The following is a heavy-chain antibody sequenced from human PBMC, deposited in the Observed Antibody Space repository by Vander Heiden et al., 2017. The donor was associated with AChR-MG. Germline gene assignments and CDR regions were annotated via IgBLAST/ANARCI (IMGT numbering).Heavy chain of an antibody. CDR1: GFNLRSYT. J-gene: IGHJ5*01. V-gene: IGHV3-23*01. Sequence: EVQLLESGGDLIKPGESLRLSCNASGFNLRSYTLRWFRQAPGKGLEWVSTANANGGTSYADAVKGRFTISRDTSRKTRYQEMQIMNDEDTAIYFCARGKIRVDGQWDFDLWCEGTLVAVAS. CDR2: ANANGGT. D-gene: IGHD1-26*01. CDR3: ARGKIRVDGQWDFDL.